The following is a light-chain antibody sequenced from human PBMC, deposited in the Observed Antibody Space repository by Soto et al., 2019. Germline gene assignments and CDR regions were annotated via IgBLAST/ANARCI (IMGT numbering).Light chain of an antibody. J-gene: IGKJ4*01. V-gene: IGKV1-9*01. CDR1: QGISNY. Sequence: DIQLTQSPSFRSASVGDRVTITCRASQGISNYLAWYQQKPGKAPKLLIYAASTLQSGVPPRFSGSGSGTEFTLTISSLQPEDVATYYCQQLNNYPPLTFGGGTKVEIK. CDR2: AAS. CDR3: QQLNNYPPLT.